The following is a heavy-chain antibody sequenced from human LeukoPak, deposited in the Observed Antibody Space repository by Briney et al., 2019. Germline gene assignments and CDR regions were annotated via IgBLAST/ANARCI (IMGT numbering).Heavy chain of an antibody. J-gene: IGHJ4*02. Sequence: GGSLRLSCAASGFTFSSYGMHWVRQAPGKGLEWVAVISYDGSNKYYADSVKGRFTISRDNSKNTLYLQMNSLRAEDTAVYCCAKDLYYCNSSGYFTLGYWGQGTLVTVSS. V-gene: IGHV3-30*18. CDR3: AKDLYYCNSSGYFTLGY. CDR2: ISYDGSNK. D-gene: IGHD3-22*01. CDR1: GFTFSSYG.